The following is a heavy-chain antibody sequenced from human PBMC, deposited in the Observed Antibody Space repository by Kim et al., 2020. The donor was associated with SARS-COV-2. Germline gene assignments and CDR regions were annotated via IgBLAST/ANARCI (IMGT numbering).Heavy chain of an antibody. CDR3: AREEVVTRAYAFDI. Sequence: SETLSLTCAVYGGSFSGYYWSWIRQPPGKGLEWIGEINHSGSTNYNPSLKSRVTISVDTSKNQFSLKLSSVTAADTAVYYCAREEVVTRAYAFDIWGQGTMVTVSS. V-gene: IGHV4-34*01. D-gene: IGHD2-21*02. CDR2: INHSGST. J-gene: IGHJ3*02. CDR1: GGSFSGYY.